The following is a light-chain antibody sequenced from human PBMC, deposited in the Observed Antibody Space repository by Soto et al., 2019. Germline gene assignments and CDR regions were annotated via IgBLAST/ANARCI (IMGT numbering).Light chain of an antibody. CDR3: QQSYTTSVT. J-gene: IGKJ3*01. CDR2: AAS. Sequence: DIQMTQSPSSLSASVGDRVTITCRASQSIRTYLNWYQQNPGKAPKLLIYAASSLQSGVPSRFSGSGSGTDFTLSITSLHPEDFATYYCQQSYTTSVTFGPGTKVDIK. V-gene: IGKV1-39*01. CDR1: QSIRTY.